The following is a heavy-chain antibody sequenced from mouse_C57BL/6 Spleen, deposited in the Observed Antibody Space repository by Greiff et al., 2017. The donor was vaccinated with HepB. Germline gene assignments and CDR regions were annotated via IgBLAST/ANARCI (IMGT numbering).Heavy chain of an antibody. J-gene: IGHJ3*01. CDR2: IHPNSGST. V-gene: IGHV1-64*01. Sequence: QVQLQQPGAELVKPGASVKLSCKASGYTFTSYWMHWVKQRPGQGLEWIGMIHPNSGSTNYNEKFKSKATLTVDKSSSTAYMQRSSLTSEDSAVYYCARPIGTWFAYWGQGTLVTVSA. CDR1: GYTFTSYW. CDR3: ARPIGTWFAY.